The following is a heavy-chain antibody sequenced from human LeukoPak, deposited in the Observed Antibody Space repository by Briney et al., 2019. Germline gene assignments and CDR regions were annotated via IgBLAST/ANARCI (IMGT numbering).Heavy chain of an antibody. D-gene: IGHD4-17*01. J-gene: IGHJ4*02. Sequence: PGGSLRLSCAASGFTFSSYAMSWVRQAPGKGLEWVSAISGSGGSTYYADSVKGRFTISRDNSKNTLYLQMNSLRAEDTAVYYCAGCTATVTTTSHYFDYWGQGTLVTVSS. CDR3: AGCTATVTTTSHYFDY. CDR2: ISGSGGST. CDR1: GFTFSSYA. V-gene: IGHV3-23*01.